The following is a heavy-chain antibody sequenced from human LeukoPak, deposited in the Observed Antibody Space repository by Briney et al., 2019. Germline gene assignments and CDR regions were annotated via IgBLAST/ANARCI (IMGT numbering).Heavy chain of an antibody. J-gene: IGHJ4*02. D-gene: IGHD6-13*01. CDR1: GFTFSSYA. Sequence: GGSLRLSCAASGFTFSSYAMRWVRQAPGKGLEWVSAISGSGGSTYYADSVKGRFTISRDNSKNTLYLQMNSLRAEDTAVYYCAKESGSGAAAGTNYFDYWGQGTLVTVSS. CDR3: AKESGSGAAAGTNYFDY. CDR2: ISGSGGST. V-gene: IGHV3-23*01.